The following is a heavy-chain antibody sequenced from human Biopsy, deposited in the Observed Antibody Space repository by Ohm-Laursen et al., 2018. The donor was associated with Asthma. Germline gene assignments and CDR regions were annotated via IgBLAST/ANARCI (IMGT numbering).Heavy chain of an antibody. CDR1: PGSISDYW. Sequence: SETLSLTCTVSPGSISDYWWNWIRQFPGKGLEWIGYVYSTGSTMYNPSLKSRVTISVDTSKKQISLRLSSVIAADTAVYYCAGFCSGGNCPDHWGQGTLVTVSS. J-gene: IGHJ4*02. V-gene: IGHV4-59*01. CDR3: AGFCSGGNCPDH. CDR2: VYSTGST. D-gene: IGHD2-15*01.